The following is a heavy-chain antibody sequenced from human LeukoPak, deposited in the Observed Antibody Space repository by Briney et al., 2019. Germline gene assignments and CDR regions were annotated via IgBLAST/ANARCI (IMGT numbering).Heavy chain of an antibody. CDR1: GGSIRTNY. Sequence: SETLSLTCTVSGGSIRTNYWSWIRQPPGKGLEWIGYAHSSGHTRSSTSLKSRVTISVDTSKNQFSLKLSSVTAADTAVHYCARDTYSGTSTTFDYWGQGTLVTVSS. CDR2: AHSSGHT. V-gene: IGHV4-59*12. J-gene: IGHJ4*02. D-gene: IGHD1-26*01. CDR3: ARDTYSGTSTTFDY.